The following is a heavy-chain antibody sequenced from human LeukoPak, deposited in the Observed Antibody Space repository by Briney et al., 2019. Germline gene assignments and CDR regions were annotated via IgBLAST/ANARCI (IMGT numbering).Heavy chain of an antibody. D-gene: IGHD3-16*02. J-gene: IGHJ4*02. V-gene: IGHV3-23*01. Sequence: GGSLRLSCAASKFTFSSYAMSWVRQAPGKGLEWVSTISGSGGSTYYADSVKGRFTISRDNSKNTLYLQMNSLRAEDTAVYCCAKDHESGYDYVWGSYRYSFAYWGQGTLVTVSS. CDR2: ISGSGGST. CDR3: AKDHESGYDYVWGSYRYSFAY. CDR1: KFTFSSYA.